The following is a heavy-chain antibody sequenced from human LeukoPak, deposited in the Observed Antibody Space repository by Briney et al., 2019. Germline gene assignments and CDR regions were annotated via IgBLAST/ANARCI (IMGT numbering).Heavy chain of an antibody. V-gene: IGHV3-30*18. CDR1: GFTFSSYG. D-gene: IGHD3-22*01. CDR2: ISYDGSNK. J-gene: IGHJ4*02. Sequence: GGSLRLSCAASGFTFSSYGMHWVRQAPGKGLEWVAVISYDGSNKYYADSVKGRFTISRDNSKNTLYLQMNSLRAEDTAVYYCAKEAFDSSGSSDYWGQGTLVTVSS. CDR3: AKEAFDSSGSSDY.